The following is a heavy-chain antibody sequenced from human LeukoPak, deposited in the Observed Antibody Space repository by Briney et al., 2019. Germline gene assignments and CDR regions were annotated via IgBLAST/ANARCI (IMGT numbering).Heavy chain of an antibody. V-gene: IGHV4-38-2*01. CDR1: GYSISSGYY. Sequence: SETLSLTCAVSGYSISSGYYWGWIRQPPGKGLEWIGSIYHSGSTYYNPSLKSRVTISVDTSKNQFSLKLSSVTAADTAVYYCASGYCSSTRCSAGMDVWGKGTTVTVSS. CDR2: IYHSGST. D-gene: IGHD2-2*01. J-gene: IGHJ6*04. CDR3: ASGYCSSTRCSAGMDV.